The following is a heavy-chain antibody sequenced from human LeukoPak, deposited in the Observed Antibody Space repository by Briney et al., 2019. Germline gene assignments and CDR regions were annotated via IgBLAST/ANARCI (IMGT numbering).Heavy chain of an antibody. CDR3: ARDRDSYGYSYYYGMDA. D-gene: IGHD5-18*01. CDR1: GFTVSSNY. V-gene: IGHV3-66*01. J-gene: IGHJ6*02. Sequence: GGSLRPSCAASGFTVSSNYMSWVRQAPGKGLEWVSVIYSGGSTYYADSVKGRFTISRDNSKNTLYLQMNSLRAEDTAVYYCARDRDSYGYSYYYGMDAWGQGTTVTVSS. CDR2: IYSGGST.